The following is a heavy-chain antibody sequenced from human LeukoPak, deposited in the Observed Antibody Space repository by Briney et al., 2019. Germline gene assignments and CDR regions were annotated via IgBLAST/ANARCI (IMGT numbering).Heavy chain of an antibody. CDR1: GFKFDDYG. CDR3: ASLRIAAAGTESTSSDY. D-gene: IGHD6-13*01. J-gene: IGHJ4*02. V-gene: IGHV4-34*01. Sequence: GSLRLSCAASGFKFDDYGMSWIRQPPGKGLEWIGEINHSGSTNYNPSLKSRVTISVDTSKNQFSLKLSSVTAADTAVYYCASLRIAAAGTESTSSDYWGQGTLVTVSS. CDR2: INHSGST.